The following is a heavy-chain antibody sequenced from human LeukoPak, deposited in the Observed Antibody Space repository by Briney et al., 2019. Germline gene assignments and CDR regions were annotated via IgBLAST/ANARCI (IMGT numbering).Heavy chain of an antibody. CDR1: GFTFSSYW. D-gene: IGHD3-10*01. Sequence: GGSLRLSCGASGFTFSSYWMSWVRQAPGKGLEWVSHIKEDGSEKNYVDSVKGRFTISRDNTKNSLYLQMNSLREEDPDVYYCTRDPLPRYYGSGIGAFDIWGQGTMVTVSS. CDR2: IKEDGSEK. CDR3: TRDPLPRYYGSGIGAFDI. V-gene: IGHV3-7*01. J-gene: IGHJ3*02.